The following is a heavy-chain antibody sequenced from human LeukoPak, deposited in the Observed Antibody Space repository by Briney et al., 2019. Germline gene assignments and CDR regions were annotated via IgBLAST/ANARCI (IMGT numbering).Heavy chain of an antibody. CDR2: ISGSGGST. D-gene: IGHD1-26*01. Sequence: GGSLRLSCAASGFTFSSYAMSWVRQAPGNGLEWVSAISGSGGSTYYADSVKGRFTISRDNSKNTLYLQMNSLRAEDTAVYYCARAAESGSYNHIDYWGQGTLVTVSS. CDR1: GFTFSSYA. J-gene: IGHJ4*02. CDR3: ARAAESGSYNHIDY. V-gene: IGHV3-23*01.